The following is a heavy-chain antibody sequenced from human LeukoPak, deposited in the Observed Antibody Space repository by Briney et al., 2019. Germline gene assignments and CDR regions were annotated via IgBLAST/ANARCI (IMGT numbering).Heavy chain of an antibody. CDR1: GGTFSSYA. D-gene: IGHD3-9*01. Sequence: ASVKVSCKASGGTFSSYAISWVRQAPGQGLEWMGGIIPIFGTANYAQKFQGRVTITADESTSTAYMELGSLRSEDTAVYYCARDEPAPNYDILTGYYRNYYYGMDVWGKGTTVTVSS. CDR2: IIPIFGTA. V-gene: IGHV1-69*13. J-gene: IGHJ6*04. CDR3: ARDEPAPNYDILTGYYRNYYYGMDV.